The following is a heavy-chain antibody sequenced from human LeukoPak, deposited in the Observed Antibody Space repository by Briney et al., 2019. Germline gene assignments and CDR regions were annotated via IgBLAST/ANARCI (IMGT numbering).Heavy chain of an antibody. CDR2: IWYGGSNK. CDR1: GFTFSSYG. CDR3: AKGLGVRGVPLDY. J-gene: IGHJ4*02. V-gene: IGHV3-30*02. Sequence: PGGSLRLSCAASGFTFSSYGMHWVRQAPGKGLEWVAVIWYGGSNKYYADSVKGRFTISRDNSKNTLYLQMNSLRTEDTAVYYCAKGLGVRGVPLDYWGQGTLVTVSS. D-gene: IGHD3-10*01.